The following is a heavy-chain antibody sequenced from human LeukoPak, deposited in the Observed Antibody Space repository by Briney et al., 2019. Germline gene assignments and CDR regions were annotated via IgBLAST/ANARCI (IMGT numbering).Heavy chain of an antibody. J-gene: IGHJ5*02. CDR2: IYYSGST. CDR3: AREEYYYDSSGYYHHSDWFDP. V-gene: IGHV4-59*11. D-gene: IGHD3-22*01. Sequence: PSETLSFTCTVSGGSISCHNWSWLRQPPGKGLEWIGYIYYSGSTNYNPSLKSRVTISVDTSKNQFSLKLSSVTAEDTAVYYCAREEYYYDSSGYYHHSDWFDPWGQGTLVTVSS. CDR1: GGSISCHN.